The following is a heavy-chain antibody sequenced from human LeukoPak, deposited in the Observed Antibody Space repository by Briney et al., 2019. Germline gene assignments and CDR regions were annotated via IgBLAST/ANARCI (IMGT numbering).Heavy chain of an antibody. V-gene: IGHV4-31*03. CDR2: TYYSGST. CDR3: ARWFGESGLDY. Sequence: PSETLSLTCTVSGGSITTGGYYWSWIRQPPGKGLEWIGYTYYSGSTYYNPSLRSRLTISVDTSQNQFSLKLSSVTAADTAVYYCARWFGESGLDYWGQGTLVTVSS. CDR1: GGSITTGGYY. D-gene: IGHD3-10*01. J-gene: IGHJ4*02.